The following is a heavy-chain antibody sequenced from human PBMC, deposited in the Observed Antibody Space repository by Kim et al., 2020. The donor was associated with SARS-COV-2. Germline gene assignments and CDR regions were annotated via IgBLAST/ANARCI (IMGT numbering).Heavy chain of an antibody. CDR2: FDPEDGET. Sequence: ASVKVSCKVSGYTLTELSMHWVRQAPGKGLEWMGGFDPEDGETIYAQKFQGRVTMTEDTSTDTAYMELSSLRSEDTAVYYCATRYCSGGSCYVLMDVWGQGTTVTVSS. CDR1: GYTLTELS. D-gene: IGHD2-15*01. V-gene: IGHV1-24*01. J-gene: IGHJ6*02. CDR3: ATRYCSGGSCYVLMDV.